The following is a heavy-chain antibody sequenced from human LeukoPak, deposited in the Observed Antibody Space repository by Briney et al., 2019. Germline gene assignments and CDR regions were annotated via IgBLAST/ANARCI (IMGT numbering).Heavy chain of an antibody. J-gene: IGHJ4*02. CDR3: ASSPLEYDFWSGRHYYFDY. CDR2: IYTSGST. D-gene: IGHD3-3*01. Sequence: PSETLSLTCTVSGGSISSGNYFWSWIRQPAGKGLEWIGRIYTSGSTNYNPSLKSRVTISVDTSKNQFSLKLSSVTAADTAVYYCASSPLEYDFWSGRHYYFDYWGQGTLVTVSS. V-gene: IGHV4-61*02. CDR1: GGSISSGNYF.